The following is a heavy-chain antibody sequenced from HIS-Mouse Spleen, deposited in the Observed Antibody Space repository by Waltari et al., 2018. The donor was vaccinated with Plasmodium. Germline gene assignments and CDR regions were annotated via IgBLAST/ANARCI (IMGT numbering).Heavy chain of an antibody. V-gene: IGHV3-7*01. D-gene: IGHD3-10*01. CDR2: IKQDGSEK. J-gene: IGHJ4*02. Sequence: EVQLVESGGGLVQPGGSLRLCCAASGFPFSSYWMSWVRQAPGKGLEWVANIKQDGSEKYYVDSVKGRFTISRDNAKNSLYLQMNSLRAEDTAVYYCARRRGPFDYWGQGTLVTVSS. CDR1: GFPFSSYW. CDR3: ARRRGPFDY.